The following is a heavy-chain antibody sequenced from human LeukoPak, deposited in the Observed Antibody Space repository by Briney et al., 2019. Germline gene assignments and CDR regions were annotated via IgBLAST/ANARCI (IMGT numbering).Heavy chain of an antibody. CDR1: GYSFTSYW. J-gene: IGHJ4*02. CDR3: ARHWGPDSSSWSLFDY. CDR2: IDPSDSYT. V-gene: IGHV5-10-1*01. D-gene: IGHD6-13*01. Sequence: GESLKISCKGSGYSFTSYWISWVRQMPGKGLEWMGRIDPSDSYTNYSPSCQGHVTISADKSISTAYLQWSSLKASDTAMYYCARHWGPDSSSWSLFDYWGQGTLVTVSS.